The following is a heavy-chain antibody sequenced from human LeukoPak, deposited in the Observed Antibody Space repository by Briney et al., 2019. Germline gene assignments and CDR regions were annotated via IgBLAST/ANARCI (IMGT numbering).Heavy chain of an antibody. CDR2: INPNSGGT. D-gene: IGHD3-10*01. V-gene: IGHV1-2*02. J-gene: IGHJ5*02. CDR1: GYILTGYY. Sequence: ASVKVSCKASGYILTGYYMHWVRQAPGQGLEWMGWINPNSGGTNYAQKFQGRVTMTRDTSISTAYMELSRLRSDDTAVYYCARGSGSYHREDWFDPWGQGTLVTVSS. CDR3: ARGSGSYHREDWFDP.